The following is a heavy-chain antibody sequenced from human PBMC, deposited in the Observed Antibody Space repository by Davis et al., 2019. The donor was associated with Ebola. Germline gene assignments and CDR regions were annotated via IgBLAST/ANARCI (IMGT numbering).Heavy chain of an antibody. D-gene: IGHD6-13*01. J-gene: IGHJ6*04. CDR1: GFTFSSYA. V-gene: IGHV3-30-3*01. Sequence: GGSLRLSCAASGFTFSSYAMHWVRQAPGKALEWVASISYDGSNKYYADSVKGRFTISRDNSKNTLYLQMNSLRAEDTAVYYCARALGLIAAAGTLYYYYGMDVWGKGTTVTVSS. CDR3: ARALGLIAAAGTLYYYYGMDV. CDR2: ISYDGSNK.